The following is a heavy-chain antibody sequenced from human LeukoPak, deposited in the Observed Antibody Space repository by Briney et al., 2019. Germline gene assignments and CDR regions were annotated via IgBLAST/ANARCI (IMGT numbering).Heavy chain of an antibody. CDR2: IRSKANSYAT. Sequence: GGSLKLSCAASGFTFSGSAMHWVRQASGKGLEWVGRIRSKANSYATAYAASVKGRFTISRDDSKNTAYLQMNSLKTEDTAVYYCTRGNLWGDRYYYYYMDVWGKGTTVTVSS. CDR3: TRGNLWGDRYYYYYMDV. CDR1: GFTFSGSA. J-gene: IGHJ6*03. V-gene: IGHV3-73*01. D-gene: IGHD3-10*01.